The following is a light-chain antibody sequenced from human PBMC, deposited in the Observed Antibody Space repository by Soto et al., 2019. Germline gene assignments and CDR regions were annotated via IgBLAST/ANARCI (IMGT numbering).Light chain of an antibody. CDR3: SSYTTSSAYVL. J-gene: IGLJ2*01. Sequence: QSALTQPASVSGSPGQSITISCTGTSSDVGGYNYVSWYRQHPGKAPKILIYEVTNRHSGVSNRFSGSKSGNTASLTISGLQAEDESHYYCSSYTTSSAYVLFGGGTKLAVL. CDR1: SSDVGGYNY. CDR2: EVT. V-gene: IGLV2-14*01.